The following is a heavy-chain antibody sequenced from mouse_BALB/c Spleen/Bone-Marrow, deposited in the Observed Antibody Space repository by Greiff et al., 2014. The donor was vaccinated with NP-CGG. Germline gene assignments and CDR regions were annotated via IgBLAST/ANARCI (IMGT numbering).Heavy chain of an antibody. V-gene: IGHV5-9*02. CDR1: GFAFSDYD. D-gene: IGHD2-4*01. J-gene: IGHJ2*01. Sequence: EVQLQESGGGSVKPGGSLKLSCAASGFAFSDYDMSWVRQNPEKRLEWVATIRSGGSYTSYPDNMKGRFTISRDNARNTLYLQMSSLRSEDTALYYCARRRGYDYAFDYWGQGTTLTVSS. CDR2: IRSGGSYT. CDR3: ARRRGYDYAFDY.